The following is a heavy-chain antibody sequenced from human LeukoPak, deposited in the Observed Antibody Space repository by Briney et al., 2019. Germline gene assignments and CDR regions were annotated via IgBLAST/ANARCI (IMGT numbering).Heavy chain of an antibody. V-gene: IGHV4-34*01. CDR2: INHSGST. Sequence: SETLSLTCAVYGGSFSGYYWSWIRQPPGKGLEWIGEINHSGSTNYNPSLKSRVTISVDTSKNQFSLKLSSVTAADTAVYYCARAKKYYDFWSGYSYWGQGTLVTVSS. D-gene: IGHD3-3*01. J-gene: IGHJ4*02. CDR3: ARAKKYYDFWSGYSY. CDR1: GGSFSGYY.